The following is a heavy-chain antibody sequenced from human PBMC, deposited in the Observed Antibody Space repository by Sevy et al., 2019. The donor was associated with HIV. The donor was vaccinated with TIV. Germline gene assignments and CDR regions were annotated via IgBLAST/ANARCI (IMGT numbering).Heavy chain of an antibody. V-gene: IGHV1-2*02. Sequence: ASVTVSCKASGYTFSDSGYYVHWVRQAPGQGLEWMGWINPKSGATNYAQKFQGRVTMTRDTSVSTANMELTRLTSDDTAVYYCARESYDFWTGPVDYDYGMDVWGQGTTVTVSS. J-gene: IGHJ6*02. CDR1: GYTFSDSGYY. D-gene: IGHD3-3*01. CDR2: INPKSGAT. CDR3: ARESYDFWTGPVDYDYGMDV.